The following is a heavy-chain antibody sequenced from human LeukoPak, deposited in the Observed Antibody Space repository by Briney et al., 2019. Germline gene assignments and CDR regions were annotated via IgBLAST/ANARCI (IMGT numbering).Heavy chain of an antibody. CDR3: AKGLNYYDSSGYPH. D-gene: IGHD3-22*01. CDR1: GFTFSSYG. V-gene: IGHV3-30*02. CDR2: IRYDGSNK. Sequence: GGSLRLSCAASGFTFSSYGMHWVRQAPGTGLEWVAFIRYDGSNKYYADSVKGRFTISRDNSKTTLYLQMNSLRAEDTAVYYCAKGLNYYDSSGYPHWGQGTLVTVSS. J-gene: IGHJ4*02.